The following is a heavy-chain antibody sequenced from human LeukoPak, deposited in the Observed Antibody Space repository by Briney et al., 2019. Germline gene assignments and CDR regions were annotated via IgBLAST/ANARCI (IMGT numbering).Heavy chain of an antibody. V-gene: IGHV3-21*01. D-gene: IGHD2-2*01. CDR3: ARDLLKTYIVVVPAAFDP. CDR2: ISSSSSYI. CDR1: GFTFSSYS. J-gene: IGHJ5*02. Sequence: GGSLRLSCAASGFTFSSYSMNWVRQAPGKGLEWVPSISSSSSYIYYADSVKGRFTISRDNAKNSLYLQMNSLRAEDTAVYYCARDLLKTYIVVVPAAFDPWGQGTLVTVSS.